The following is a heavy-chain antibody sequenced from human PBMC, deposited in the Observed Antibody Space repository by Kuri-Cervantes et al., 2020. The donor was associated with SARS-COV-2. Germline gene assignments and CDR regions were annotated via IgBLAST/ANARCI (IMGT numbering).Heavy chain of an antibody. CDR2: INPNSGGT. D-gene: IGHD1-1*01. CDR3: AILYWNDGNWFDP. V-gene: IGHV1-2*02. J-gene: IGHJ5*02. CDR1: GYTFTGYY. Sequence: ASVKVSCKASGYTFTGYYTHWVRQAPGQGLEWMGWINPNSGGTNYAQKFQGRVTMTRDTSISTAYMELSRLRSDDTAVYYCAILYWNDGNWFDPWGQGTLVTVSS.